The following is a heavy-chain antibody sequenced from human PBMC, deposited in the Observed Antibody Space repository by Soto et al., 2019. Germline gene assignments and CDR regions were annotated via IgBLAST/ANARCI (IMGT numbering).Heavy chain of an antibody. J-gene: IGHJ4*02. Sequence: QVQLVESGGGVVQPGRSLRLSCAASGLTFSRYAMHWVRQAPGKGLEWVAIISYGGSNKYYADSVSGRFTISRDNSNNTLYLQMNSLRAEDTAVYYCARDREGYSGFDYPAYCGQGTLVTVSS. V-gene: IGHV3-30-3*01. CDR3: ARDREGYSGFDYPAY. CDR2: ISYGGSNK. D-gene: IGHD5-12*01. CDR1: GLTFSRYA.